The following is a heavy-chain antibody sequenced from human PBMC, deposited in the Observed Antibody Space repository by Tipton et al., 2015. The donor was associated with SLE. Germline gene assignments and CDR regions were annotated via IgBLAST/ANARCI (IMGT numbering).Heavy chain of an antibody. CDR1: GGSIRSYY. CDR3: ARGIVFGESSYYYYYYMDV. J-gene: IGHJ6*03. V-gene: IGHV4-59*12. Sequence: TLSLTCTVSGGSIRSYYWSWIRQTPEKGLEWIASIYHSGSTNSGSTKYNPSLGSRVSTSLDTSKNQISLKLTSVTAADTAVYYCARGIVFGESSYYYYYYMDVWGKGTTVTVSS. CDR2: IYHSGSTNSGST. D-gene: IGHD3-10*02.